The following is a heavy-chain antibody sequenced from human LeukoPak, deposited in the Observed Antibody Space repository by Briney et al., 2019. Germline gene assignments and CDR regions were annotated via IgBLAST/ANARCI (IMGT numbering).Heavy chain of an antibody. CDR3: ARDWPTVITDY. V-gene: IGHV1-18*01. J-gene: IGHJ4*02. CDR1: GYTFTSYG. CDR2: ISTSKGDT. Sequence: ASVKVSCKASGYTFTSYGISWVRQAPGQGLEWMGWISTSKGDTNYAQKFKGRLTMTTGRSTSTAYMELRSLSSDDTAVYYCARDWPTVITDYWGQGTLVTVSS. D-gene: IGHD4-11*01.